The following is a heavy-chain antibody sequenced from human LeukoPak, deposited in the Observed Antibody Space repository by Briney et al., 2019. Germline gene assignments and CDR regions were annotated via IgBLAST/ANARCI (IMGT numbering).Heavy chain of an antibody. V-gene: IGHV1-2*04. CDR3: ARTPGDYEGPTYYFDY. Sequence: GASVKVSCKASGYTFTGYYMHWVRQAPGQGLEWMGWINPNSGGTNYAQKFQGWVTMTRDTSISTAYMELSRLRSDDTAVYYCARTPGDYEGPTYYFDYWGQGTLVTVSS. D-gene: IGHD4-17*01. CDR2: INPNSGGT. J-gene: IGHJ4*02. CDR1: GYTFTGYY.